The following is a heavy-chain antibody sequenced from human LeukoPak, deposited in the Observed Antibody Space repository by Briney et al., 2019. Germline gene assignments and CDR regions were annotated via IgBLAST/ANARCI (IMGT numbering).Heavy chain of an antibody. CDR2: ISSSSSYI. CDR1: GFTFSSYS. CDR3: ARGLRFLEWLSDYFDY. D-gene: IGHD3-3*01. J-gene: IGHJ4*02. Sequence: GGSLRLSCAASGFTFSSYSMNWVRQAPGKGLEWVSSISSSSSYIYYADSVKGRFTISRDNAKNSLYLQMNSLRAEDTAVYYCARGLRFLEWLSDYFDYWGQGTLVTVSS. V-gene: IGHV3-21*01.